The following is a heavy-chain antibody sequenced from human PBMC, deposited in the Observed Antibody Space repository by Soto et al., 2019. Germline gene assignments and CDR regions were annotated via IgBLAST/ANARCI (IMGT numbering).Heavy chain of an antibody. D-gene: IGHD3-3*01. J-gene: IGHJ4*02. CDR3: AREGGYDFWSAYDFDY. V-gene: IGHV3-33*01. Sequence: QVQLVESGGGVVQPGRSVRLSCAAFGFTLSSYGMHWVRLAPGKGREWVAVIWYDGSNKYYADAEMGGFTISRDNSKNTLYLQMNSLRAEDTAVYYCAREGGYDFWSAYDFDYWGQGTLVTVSS. CDR2: IWYDGSNK. CDR1: GFTLSSYG.